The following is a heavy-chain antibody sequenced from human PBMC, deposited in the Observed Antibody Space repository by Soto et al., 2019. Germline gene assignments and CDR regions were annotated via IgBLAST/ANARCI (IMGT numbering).Heavy chain of an antibody. D-gene: IGHD6-6*01. CDR3: ASLYSSSSRAFDI. J-gene: IGHJ3*02. CDR1: GVSFSGYY. Sequence: SETLSLTCAVYGVSFSGYYWSWIRQPPGKGLEWIGEINHSGSTNYNPSLKSRVTISVDTSKNQFSLKLSSVTAADTAVYYCASLYSSSSRAFDIWGQGTMVTVSS. V-gene: IGHV4-34*01. CDR2: INHSGST.